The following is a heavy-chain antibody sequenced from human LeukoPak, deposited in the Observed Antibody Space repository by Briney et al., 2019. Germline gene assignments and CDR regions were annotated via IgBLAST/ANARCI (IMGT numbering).Heavy chain of an antibody. D-gene: IGHD3-3*01. CDR1: GGSISSSNW. V-gene: IGHV4-4*02. Sequence: SGTLSLTCAVSGGSISSSNWWSWVRQPPGKGLEWIGEIYHSGSTNYNPSLKSRVTISVDKSKNQFSLKLSSVTAADTAVYYCARVLRRAIFGVAPFDPWGQGTLVTVSS. J-gene: IGHJ5*02. CDR3: ARVLRRAIFGVAPFDP. CDR2: IYHSGST.